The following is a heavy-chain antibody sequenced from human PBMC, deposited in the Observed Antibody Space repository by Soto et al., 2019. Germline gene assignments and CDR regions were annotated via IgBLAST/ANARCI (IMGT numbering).Heavy chain of an antibody. Sequence: QVQLVESGGGVVQPGRSLRLSCAASGFTFSSYGMHWVRQAPGKGLEWVAVISYDGSNKYYADSVKGRFTISRDNSKNTLYLQMNSLRAEDTAVYYCAKEAGNLYYDILTGYTGGYNWFDPWGQGTLVTVSS. CDR1: GFTFSSYG. CDR2: ISYDGSNK. J-gene: IGHJ5*02. V-gene: IGHV3-30*18. D-gene: IGHD3-9*01. CDR3: AKEAGNLYYDILTGYTGGYNWFDP.